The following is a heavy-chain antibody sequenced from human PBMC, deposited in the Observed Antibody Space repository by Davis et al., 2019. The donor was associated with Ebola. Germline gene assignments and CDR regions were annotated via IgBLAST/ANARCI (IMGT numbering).Heavy chain of an antibody. CDR2: IGTAGDT. CDR3: ARARIGGSYFDC. D-gene: IGHD1-26*01. CDR1: GFTFSSYD. V-gene: IGHV3-13*01. J-gene: IGHJ4*02. Sequence: GGSLRLSCAASGFTFSSYDMHWVRQATGKGLEWVSAIGTAGDTYYPGSVKGRFTISRENAKNSLYLQMNSLRAGDTAVYYCARARIGGSYFDCWGQGTLVTVSS.